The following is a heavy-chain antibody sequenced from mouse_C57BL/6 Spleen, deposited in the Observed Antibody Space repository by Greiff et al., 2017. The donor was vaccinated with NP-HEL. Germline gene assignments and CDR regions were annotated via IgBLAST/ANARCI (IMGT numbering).Heavy chain of an antibody. Sequence: EVQLQQSGAELVRPGASVKLSCTASGFNIKDDYMHWVKQRPEQGLEWIGWIDPENGDTEYASKFQGKATITADTSSNTAYLQLSSLTSEDTAVYYCTTNDDYDGAWFAYWGQGTLVTVSA. J-gene: IGHJ3*01. CDR3: TTNDDYDGAWFAY. D-gene: IGHD2-4*01. V-gene: IGHV14-4*01. CDR1: GFNIKDDY. CDR2: IDPENGDT.